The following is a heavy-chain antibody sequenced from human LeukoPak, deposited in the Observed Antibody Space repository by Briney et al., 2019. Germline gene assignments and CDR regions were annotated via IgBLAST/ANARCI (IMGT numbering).Heavy chain of an antibody. V-gene: IGHV3-21*01. CDR3: ARSRQHHYESSGNYKIFNWYFDL. Sequence: SGRTLRISCAASGLTFSSYSVNWIRNAPGKGLDCVSSISSSGFFIYYADSVKGRFTISLDNAKNPLYLQMNGLRAEDTAVYYCARSRQHHYESSGNYKIFNWYFDLWGRGTLVTVSS. CDR2: ISSSGFFI. CDR1: GLTFSSYS. J-gene: IGHJ2*01. D-gene: IGHD3-22*01.